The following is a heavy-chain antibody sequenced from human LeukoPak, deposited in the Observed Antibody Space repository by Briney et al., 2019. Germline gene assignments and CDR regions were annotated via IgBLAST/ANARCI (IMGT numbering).Heavy chain of an antibody. Sequence: PGASLRLSCAASGFTFSSYAMNWVRQAPGKGLEWVSGISGSGGRIYYADSVKGRFTVSRDNSKNTLYLQMNSLRAEDTAVYYCARDLRVPDHSNPDYWGQGSLVTVSS. CDR2: ISGSGGRI. D-gene: IGHD4-11*01. CDR3: ARDLRVPDHSNPDY. V-gene: IGHV3-23*01. J-gene: IGHJ4*02. CDR1: GFTFSSYA.